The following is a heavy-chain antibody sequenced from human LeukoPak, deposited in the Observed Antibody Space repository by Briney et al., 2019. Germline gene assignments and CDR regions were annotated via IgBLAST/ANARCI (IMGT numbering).Heavy chain of an antibody. CDR1: GYMFTGYY. CDR2: INPYSGGT. V-gene: IGHV1-2*02. J-gene: IGHJ3*02. CDR3: ARCRTPIMLDAFDI. D-gene: IGHD3-10*02. Sequence: ASVTVSCKASGYMFTGYYMHWVRQAPGQGLEWMGWINPYSGGTKYAQNFQGRVTMTRDTSISTAYMELSSLRSDDTALYFCARCRTPIMLDAFDIWGQGTMVSVSS.